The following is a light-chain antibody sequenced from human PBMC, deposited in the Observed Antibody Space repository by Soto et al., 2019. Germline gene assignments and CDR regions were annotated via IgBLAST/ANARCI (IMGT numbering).Light chain of an antibody. V-gene: IGLV2-18*02. J-gene: IGLJ1*01. CDR3: NSFTTSSTYV. CDR1: SSDIGCYNR. CDR2: EVN. Sequence: QSALTQPASVSGSPGQSITISCTGTSSDIGCYNRVSWYQQPPGTAPKLIIYEVNNRPSGVPDRFSGSKSGNTASLTISGLQAEDEADYYCNSFTTSSTYVFGTGTKVTVL.